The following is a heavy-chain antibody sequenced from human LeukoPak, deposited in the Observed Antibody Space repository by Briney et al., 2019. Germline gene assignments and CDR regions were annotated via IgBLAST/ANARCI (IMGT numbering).Heavy chain of an antibody. CDR1: GFSFSSYG. CDR3: ANYGDYQYFDY. Sequence: PGRSLRLSCAASGFSFSSYGMHWVRQAPGKGLEWVALTSYDGSNKYYGDSVKGRFTISRDNSKNTLYLQMNSLKTDDTAVYYCANYGDYQYFDYWGQGTPVTVSS. CDR2: TSYDGSNK. J-gene: IGHJ4*02. D-gene: IGHD4-17*01. V-gene: IGHV3-30*18.